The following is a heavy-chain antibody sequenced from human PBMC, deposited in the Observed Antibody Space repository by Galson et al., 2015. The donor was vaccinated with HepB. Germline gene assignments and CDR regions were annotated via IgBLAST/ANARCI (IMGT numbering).Heavy chain of an antibody. Sequence: QSGAEVKKPGESLKISCKASGYSFRNYWIGWVRQMPGKGLECMGIIYPGDSETRYSPSFQGQVTLSADKSTNTAYLQWSSLKASDTAMYYCARLGHEGYHYYGMGVWGQGTTVTVSS. CDR3: ARLGHEGYHYYGMGV. J-gene: IGHJ6*02. V-gene: IGHV5-51*01. CDR1: GYSFRNYW. CDR2: IYPGDSET. D-gene: IGHD2-2*01.